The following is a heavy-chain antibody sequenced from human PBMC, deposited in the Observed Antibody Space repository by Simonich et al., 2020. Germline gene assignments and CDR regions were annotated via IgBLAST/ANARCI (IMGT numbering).Heavy chain of an antibody. CDR3: ATGDILTGYYLTNAFDI. D-gene: IGHD3-9*01. CDR1: GYTLTELS. Sequence: QVQLVQSGAEVKKPGASVKVSCKVSGYTLTELSMHWVRQAPGKGLEWRGGFEAEDGETIYAQKFQGGVTMTEDTSTDTAYMELSSLRSEDTAVYYCATGDILTGYYLTNAFDIWGQGTMVTVSS. J-gene: IGHJ3*02. CDR2: FEAEDGET. V-gene: IGHV1-24*01.